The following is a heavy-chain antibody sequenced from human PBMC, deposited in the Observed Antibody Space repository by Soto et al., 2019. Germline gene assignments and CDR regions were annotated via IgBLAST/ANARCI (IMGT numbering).Heavy chain of an antibody. CDR1: GFSLSNAKMG. J-gene: IGHJ4*02. V-gene: IGHV2-26*01. D-gene: IGHD5-18*01. Sequence: GPTLVNPTETLTLTCTVSGFSLSNAKMGVSWIRQPPGKALEWLAHIFSNDEKSYTTSLKSRLTISKDTSKSQVVLTMTNIDPVYTATYYCARTVDTTMVFSRFDYWGQGTLVTVSS. CDR2: IFSNDEK. CDR3: ARTVDTTMVFSRFDY.